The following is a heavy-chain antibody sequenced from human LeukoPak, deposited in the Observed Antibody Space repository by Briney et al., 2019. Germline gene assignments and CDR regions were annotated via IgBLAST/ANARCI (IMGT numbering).Heavy chain of an antibody. D-gene: IGHD2-2*01. CDR2: INPNSGGT. CDR3: ARDLGIPAAIQMWFDP. J-gene: IGHJ5*02. CDR1: GYTFTVYY. V-gene: IGHV1-2*02. Sequence: ASVTVSCTASGYTFTVYYMHWVRQAPGQGLEWMGWINPNSGGTNYAQKFQGRVTMTRDTSISTAYMELSRLRSDDTAVYYCARDLGIPAAIQMWFDPWGQGTLVTVSS.